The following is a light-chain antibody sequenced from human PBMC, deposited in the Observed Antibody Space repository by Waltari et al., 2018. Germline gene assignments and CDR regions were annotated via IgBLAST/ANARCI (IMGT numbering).Light chain of an antibody. CDR2: EDT. V-gene: IGLV3-10*01. CDR3: YSSDTTGLRV. CDR1: ELPSKD. J-gene: IGLJ1*01. Sequence: SYELPQPPSVSVSPGQTARTTCSGRELPSKDAYWFHQKAGQAPRLVIYEDTKRPSEIPERFSGSSSGTVATLTITGAQVDDEADYYCYSSDTTGLRVFGSGTTVVVL.